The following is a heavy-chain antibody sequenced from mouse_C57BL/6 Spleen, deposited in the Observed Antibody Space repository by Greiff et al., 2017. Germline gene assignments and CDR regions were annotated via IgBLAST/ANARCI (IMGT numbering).Heavy chain of an antibody. CDR1: GYTFTDYE. D-gene: IGHD2-3*01. J-gene: IGHJ2*01. Sequence: VKLMESGAELVRPGASVTLSCKASGYTFTDYEMHWVKQTPVHGLEWIGAIDPETGGTAYNQKFKGKALLTADKSSSTASMELRSLTSEDSAVYYCTRHAYDGYSLFDYGGQGTTLTVSS. V-gene: IGHV1-15*01. CDR2: IDPETGGT. CDR3: TRHAYDGYSLFDY.